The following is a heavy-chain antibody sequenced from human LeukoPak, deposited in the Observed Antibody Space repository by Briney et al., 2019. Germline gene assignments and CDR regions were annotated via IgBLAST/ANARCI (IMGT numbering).Heavy chain of an antibody. J-gene: IGHJ6*03. CDR3: ARIPTYYYYMDV. V-gene: IGHV1-18*01. CDR1: GGTFSSYA. Sequence: ASVKVSCKASGGTFSSYAISWVRQAPGQGLEWMGWISAYNGNTNYAQKLQGRVTMTTDTSTSTAYMELRSLRSDDTAVYYCARIPTYYYYMDVWGKGTTVTVSS. CDR2: ISAYNGNT.